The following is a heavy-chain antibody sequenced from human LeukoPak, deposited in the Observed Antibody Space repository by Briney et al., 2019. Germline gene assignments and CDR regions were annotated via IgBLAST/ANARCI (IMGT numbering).Heavy chain of an antibody. D-gene: IGHD3-10*01. CDR3: ARAGAGSGSYYNVFFDY. V-gene: IGHV1-69*13. CDR2: IIPIFGTA. CDR1: GGTFSSYA. Sequence: VASVKVSCKASGGTFSSYAISWVRQAPGQGLEWMGGIIPIFGTANYAQKFQGRVTITADESMSTAYMELSSLRSEDTAVYYCARAGAGSGSYYNVFFDYWGQGTLVTVSS. J-gene: IGHJ4*02.